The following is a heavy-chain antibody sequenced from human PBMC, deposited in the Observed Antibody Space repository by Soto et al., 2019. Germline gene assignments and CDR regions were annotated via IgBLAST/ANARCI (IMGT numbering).Heavy chain of an antibody. CDR2: ISPDGGRT. D-gene: IGHD1-1*01. CDR1: GYTFTTYY. CDR3: ARGKGMEENYFYYGLDI. Sequence: GASVKVSCKASGYTFTTYYMHWVRQAPGQGLEWMGIISPDGGRTSYAQKFQGRVTMTRDTSTSTVYMELSSLTSEDTAVYYCARGKGMEENYFYYGLDIWGQGPTVTVSS. J-gene: IGHJ6*02. V-gene: IGHV1-46*01.